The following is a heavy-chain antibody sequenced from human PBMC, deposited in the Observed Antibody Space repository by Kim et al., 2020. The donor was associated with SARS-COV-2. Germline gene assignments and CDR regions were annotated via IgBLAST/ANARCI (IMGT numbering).Heavy chain of an antibody. Sequence: SETLSLTCAVYGGSFSGYYWSWIRQPPGKGLEWIGVINHSGSTNYNPSLMSRVTISVNTSKNQFSLKLSSVTAADTAVYYCGRGPTMVRGVTRGLDSWGQGTLVTVSS. CDR2: INHSGST. J-gene: IGHJ5*01. V-gene: IGHV4-34*01. CDR3: GRGPTMVRGVTRGLDS. D-gene: IGHD3-10*01. CDR1: GGSFSGYY.